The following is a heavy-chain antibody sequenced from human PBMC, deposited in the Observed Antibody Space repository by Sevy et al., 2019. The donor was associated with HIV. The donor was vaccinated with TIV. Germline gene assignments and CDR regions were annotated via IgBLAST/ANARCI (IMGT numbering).Heavy chain of an antibody. J-gene: IGHJ6*02. CDR1: GFTFSSYD. Sequence: GGSLRLSCAASGFTFSSYDMHWVRQAPGKGLEWVAVVSNDGTYKYYADSVKGRFTVSRDNAKNTLYLQMGSLRAEDMAVYFCARKYHDTSGYPRYSMDVWGQGTTVTVSS. D-gene: IGHD3-22*01. V-gene: IGHV3-30*03. CDR3: ARKYHDTSGYPRYSMDV. CDR2: VSNDGTYK.